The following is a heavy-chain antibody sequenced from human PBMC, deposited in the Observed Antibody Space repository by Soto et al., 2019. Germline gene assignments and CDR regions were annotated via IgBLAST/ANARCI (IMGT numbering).Heavy chain of an antibody. V-gene: IGHV3-30-3*01. CDR2: ISYDGSNK. D-gene: IGHD6-13*01. Sequence: VQLVESGGGVVQPGRSLRLSCAASGFTFSSYAMHWVRQAPGKGLEWVAVISYDGSNKYYADSVKGRFTISRDNSKNTLYLQMNSLRAEDTAVYYCARPRYSSSWYYFDYWGQGTLVTVSS. CDR1: GFTFSSYA. J-gene: IGHJ4*02. CDR3: ARPRYSSSWYYFDY.